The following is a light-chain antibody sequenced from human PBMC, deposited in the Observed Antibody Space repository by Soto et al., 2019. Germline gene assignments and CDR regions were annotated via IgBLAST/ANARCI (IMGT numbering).Light chain of an antibody. V-gene: IGLV2-8*01. CDR3: SSYAGSNIL. Sequence: QSALTQPPSASGSPGQSVTISCTGTNSDIGGYSYVSWYQQHPGKAPKLMIYEVSKRPSGVPDRFSGSRSGSTASLTVSGLQAEDEADYYCSSYAGSNILFGGGTKLTV. J-gene: IGLJ3*02. CDR2: EVS. CDR1: NSDIGGYSY.